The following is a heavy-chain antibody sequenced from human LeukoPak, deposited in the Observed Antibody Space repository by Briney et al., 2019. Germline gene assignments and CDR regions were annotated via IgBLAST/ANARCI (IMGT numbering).Heavy chain of an antibody. Sequence: ASETLCLTCTVSGGSISSYYWTWIRQPAGKGLEWLGRMYASGDFNYNPFLKSRVTMSVDTSKNQFSLNLSSVTAADTAVYYCARGWAPRGQKSCFDYWGRGTLVTVSS. CDR1: GGSISSYY. V-gene: IGHV4-4*07. J-gene: IGHJ4*02. CDR3: ARGWAPRGQKSCFDY. CDR2: MYASGDF. D-gene: IGHD1-26*01.